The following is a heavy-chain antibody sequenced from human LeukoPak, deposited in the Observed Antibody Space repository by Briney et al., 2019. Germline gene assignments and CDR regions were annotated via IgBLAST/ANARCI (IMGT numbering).Heavy chain of an antibody. CDR3: ARVGHLYYDSRGYLDY. CDR2: INPNSGGT. J-gene: IGHJ4*02. CDR1: GYTFTGYY. D-gene: IGHD3-22*01. Sequence: ASVKVSCKASGYTFTGYYMHWVRQAPGQGLEWMGWINPNSGGTNYAQKFQGRVTMTRDTSISTAYMELSRLRSDDTAVYYCARVGHLYYDSRGYLDYWGQGTLVTVSS. V-gene: IGHV1-2*02.